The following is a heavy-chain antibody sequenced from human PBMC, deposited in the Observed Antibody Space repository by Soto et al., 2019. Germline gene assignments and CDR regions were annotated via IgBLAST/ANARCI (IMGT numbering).Heavy chain of an antibody. CDR1: VFTFSNAW. D-gene: IGHD2-21*02. CDR3: TTALLAYCGGDCYSY. V-gene: IGHV3-15*01. Sequence: PWGSLRVSCASCVFTFSNAWMSWVRQAPGKGLEWVGRIKSKTDGGTTDYAAPVKGRFTISRDDSKNTLYLQMNSLKTEDTAVYYCTTALLAYCGGDCYSYWGQGTMVTGSS. CDR2: IKSKTDGGTT. J-gene: IGHJ4*02.